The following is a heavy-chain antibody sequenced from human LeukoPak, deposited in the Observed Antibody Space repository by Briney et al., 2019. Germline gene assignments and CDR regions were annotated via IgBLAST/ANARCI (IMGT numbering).Heavy chain of an antibody. CDR1: GGSISSSGYY. CDR2: IYYSGST. CDR3: ARATPLGDY. J-gene: IGHJ4*02. V-gene: IGHV4-39*07. Sequence: PETLSLTCTVSGGSISSSGYYWGWIRQPPGKGLEWIGSIYYSGSTYYNPSLKSRVTISVDTSKNQFSLKLSSVTAADTAVYYCARATPLGDYWGQGTLVTVSS. D-gene: IGHD3-16*01.